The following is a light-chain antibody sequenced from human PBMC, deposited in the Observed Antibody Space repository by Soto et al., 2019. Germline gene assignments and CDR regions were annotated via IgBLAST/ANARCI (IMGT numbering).Light chain of an antibody. CDR1: SSDVGGYNY. CDR3: RSYAGSNNFV. Sequence: QSALTQPPSASGSPGQSVTISCTGTSSDVGGYNYVSWYQQHPGKAPKLMIYEVSQRPSGVPDRFSGSKSGTTASLTVSGLQAEDEADYYCRSYAGSNNFVFGTGTKVTVL. J-gene: IGLJ1*01. V-gene: IGLV2-8*01. CDR2: EVS.